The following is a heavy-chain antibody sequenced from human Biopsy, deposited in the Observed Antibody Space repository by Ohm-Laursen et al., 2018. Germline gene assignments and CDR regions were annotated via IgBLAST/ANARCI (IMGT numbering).Heavy chain of an antibody. J-gene: IGHJ2*01. CDR3: VREPKTGTAEAWYFDL. Sequence: SQTLSLTCSVSGASVKTSGYFWAWIRQRPGKGLEWIGYISYNERTHYNPSLTSQLAISFDTSNNCISLQLKSVNVADTAVYYCVREPKTGTAEAWYFDLWGRGSPVTVPS. CDR2: ISYNERT. D-gene: IGHD3-9*01. CDR1: GASVKTSGYF. V-gene: IGHV4-31*02.